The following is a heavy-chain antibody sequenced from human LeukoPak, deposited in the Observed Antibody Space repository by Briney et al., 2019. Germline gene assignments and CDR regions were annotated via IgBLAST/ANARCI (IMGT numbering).Heavy chain of an antibody. CDR1: GYSISSGYY. CDR2: INHSGST. V-gene: IGHV4-34*01. CDR3: ARGGDYWYNWFDP. Sequence: SETLSLTCAVSGYSISSGYYWSWSRQPPGKGLEWIGEINHSGSTNYNPSLKSRVTISVDTSKNQFSLKLSSVTAADTAVYYCARGGDYWYNWFDPWGQGTLVTVSS. J-gene: IGHJ5*02. D-gene: IGHD4-17*01.